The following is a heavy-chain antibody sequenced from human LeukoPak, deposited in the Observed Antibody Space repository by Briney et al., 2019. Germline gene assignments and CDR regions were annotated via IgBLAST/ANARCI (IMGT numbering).Heavy chain of an antibody. Sequence: GGSLRLSCTASGFTFNNYAMSWVRQAPGKGLEWVSAISGSGGSTYYADSVKGRFTISRDNSKNTLYLQMNSLRAEDTALYYCASLDYFDSSDYGDYWGQGTLVTVSS. CDR1: GFTFNNYA. D-gene: IGHD3-22*01. J-gene: IGHJ4*02. V-gene: IGHV3-23*01. CDR2: ISGSGGST. CDR3: ASLDYFDSSDYGDY.